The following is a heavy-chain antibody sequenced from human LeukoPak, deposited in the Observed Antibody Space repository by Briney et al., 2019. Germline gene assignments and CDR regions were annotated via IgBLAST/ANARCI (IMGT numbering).Heavy chain of an antibody. CDR3: ARDLDDSSGFLGFDP. J-gene: IGHJ5*02. Sequence: GGSLRLSCAASGFTFSSYSMNWVRQAPGKGLEWVSYISSSSSTIYYADSVKGRFTISRDNAKNSLYLQMNSLRAEDTAVYYCARDLDDSSGFLGFDPWGQGTLVTVSS. D-gene: IGHD3-22*01. CDR1: GFTFSSYS. CDR2: ISSSSSTI. V-gene: IGHV3-48*04.